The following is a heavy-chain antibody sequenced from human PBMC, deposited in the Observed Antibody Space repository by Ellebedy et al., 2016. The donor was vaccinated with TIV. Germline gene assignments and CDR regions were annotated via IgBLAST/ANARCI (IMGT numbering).Heavy chain of an antibody. J-gene: IGHJ4*02. CDR3: ASYSSGWYGGLWRTIDY. Sequence: SETLSLTCTVSGGSISSSSYYWGWIRQPPGKGLEWIGSIYYSGSTYYNPSLKSRVTISVDTSKNQFSLKLSSVTAADTAVYYCASYSSGWYGGLWRTIDYWGQGTLVTVSS. CDR1: GGSISSSSYY. D-gene: IGHD6-19*01. V-gene: IGHV4-39*01. CDR2: IYYSGST.